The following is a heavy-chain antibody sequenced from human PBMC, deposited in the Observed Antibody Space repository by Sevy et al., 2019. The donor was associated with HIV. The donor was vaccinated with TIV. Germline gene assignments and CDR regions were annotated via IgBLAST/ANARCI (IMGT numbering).Heavy chain of an antibody. Sequence: GGSLRLSCAASGFTFSSYSMNWVRQAPGKGLEWVSYISSSSSTIYYADSVKGRFTISRDNAKNSLYLQMNSLRAEDTAGYYGARGKRYCSGGSCYVYGMDVWGQGTTVTVSS. V-gene: IGHV3-48*01. D-gene: IGHD2-15*01. CDR2: ISSSSSTI. CDR1: GFTFSSYS. CDR3: ARGKRYCSGGSCYVYGMDV. J-gene: IGHJ6*02.